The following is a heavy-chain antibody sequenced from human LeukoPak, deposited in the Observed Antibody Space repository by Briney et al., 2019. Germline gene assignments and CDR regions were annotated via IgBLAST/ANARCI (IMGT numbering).Heavy chain of an antibody. CDR3: ARGRSSGYYYALGY. V-gene: IGHV1-69*13. CDR2: IIPIFGTA. D-gene: IGHD3-22*01. Sequence: SVKVSCKASGYTFTSYGISWVRQAPGQGLEWMGGIIPIFGTANYAQKFQGRVTITADESTSTAYMELSSLRSEDTAVYYCARGRSSGYYYALGYWGQGTLVTVSS. J-gene: IGHJ4*02. CDR1: GYTFTSYG.